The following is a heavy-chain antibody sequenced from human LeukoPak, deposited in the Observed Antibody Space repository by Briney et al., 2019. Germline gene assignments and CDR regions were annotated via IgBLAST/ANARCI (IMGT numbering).Heavy chain of an antibody. Sequence: GESLKISCKGSGYSFTNYWIGWVRQMPGKSLEWMGIIYPGDSDTTYSPSFQGQVTISVDKSISTAYLQWSSLKASDTAMYYCARHGEMATEDYWGQGTLVTVSS. D-gene: IGHD5-24*01. V-gene: IGHV5-51*01. CDR2: IYPGDSDT. J-gene: IGHJ4*02. CDR1: GYSFTNYW. CDR3: ARHGEMATEDY.